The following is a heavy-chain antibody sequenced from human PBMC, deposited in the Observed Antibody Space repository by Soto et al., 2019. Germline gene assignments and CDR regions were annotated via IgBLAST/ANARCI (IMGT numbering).Heavy chain of an antibody. J-gene: IGHJ6*02. CDR3: ARGAYYYYGMDV. D-gene: IGHD3-16*01. Sequence: SETLSLTCTVSGGSISSGGYYWSWFRQHPGKGLEWIGYIYYSGSTYYNPSLKSRVTISVDTSKNQFSLKLSSVTAADTAVYYCARGAYYYYGMDVWGQGTTVTVS. CDR1: GGSISSGGYY. CDR2: IYYSGST. V-gene: IGHV4-31*03.